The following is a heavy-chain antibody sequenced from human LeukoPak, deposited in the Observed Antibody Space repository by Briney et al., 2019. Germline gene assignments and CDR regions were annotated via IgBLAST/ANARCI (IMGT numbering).Heavy chain of an antibody. CDR3: ARDPSDFAAAHPTAGFDP. V-gene: IGHV4-34*01. CDR2: INHSGST. J-gene: IGHJ5*02. CDR1: GGSFSGYY. Sequence: SETLSLTCAVYGGSFSGYYWSWIRQPPGKGLEWIGEINHSGSTNYNPSLKSRVTISVDTSKNQFSLKLSSVTAADTAVYYCARDPSDFAAAHPTAGFDPWGQGTLVTVSS. D-gene: IGHD6-13*01.